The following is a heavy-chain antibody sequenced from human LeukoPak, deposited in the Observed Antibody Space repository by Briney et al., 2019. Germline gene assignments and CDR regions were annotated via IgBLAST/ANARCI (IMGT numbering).Heavy chain of an antibody. J-gene: IGHJ4*02. D-gene: IGHD2-21*01. Sequence: GGSLRLSCAASGFTFDDYTMHWVRHAPGKGLEWVSLISWDGGSTYYADSAKGRFTISRDNSKNSLYLQMNSLRTEDTALYYCAKATTRKVVVIAIFDYWGQGTLVTVSS. V-gene: IGHV3-43*01. CDR3: AKATTRKVVVIAIFDY. CDR2: ISWDGGST. CDR1: GFTFDDYT.